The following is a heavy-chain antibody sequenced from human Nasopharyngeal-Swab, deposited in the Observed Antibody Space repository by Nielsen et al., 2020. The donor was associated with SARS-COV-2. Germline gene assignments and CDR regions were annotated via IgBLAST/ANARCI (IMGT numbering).Heavy chain of an antibody. CDR2: INHSGTT. V-gene: IGHV4-34*01. CDR1: GGSFSGYY. Sequence: SETLSLTCAVYGGSFSGYYWSWIRQPPGKGLEWIGEINHSGTTSYNPSLKSRVTISSDTSKNQFSLKLSSLTAADTAVYYCARGHRSISMIVVVIATAHFYFESWGRGTLVTVTS. CDR3: ARGHRSISMIVVVIATAHFYFES. J-gene: IGHJ4*02. D-gene: IGHD3-22*01.